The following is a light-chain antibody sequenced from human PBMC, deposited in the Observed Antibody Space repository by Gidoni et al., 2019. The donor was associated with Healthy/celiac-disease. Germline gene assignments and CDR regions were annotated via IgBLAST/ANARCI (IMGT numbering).Light chain of an antibody. J-gene: IGLJ3*02. CDR2: EDN. V-gene: IGLV6-57*03. CDR3: QSYDSSNPWV. CDR1: SGSIASNY. Sequence: NFMLTQPHSVSESPGKTVTISCTRSSGSIASNYVQWYQQRPGSAPTTVIYEDNQIPSGVPDRFSGSIYSSSNSASLTISGLKTEDEADYYFQSYDSSNPWVFGGGTKLTVL.